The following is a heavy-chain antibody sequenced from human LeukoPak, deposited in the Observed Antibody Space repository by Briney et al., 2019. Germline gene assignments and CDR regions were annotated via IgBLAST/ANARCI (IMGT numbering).Heavy chain of an antibody. D-gene: IGHD4-23*01. J-gene: IGHJ4*02. CDR3: AGLRSYGGNRGIDC. CDR2: ASYSGST. V-gene: IGHV4-39*01. Sequence: KPSETPSLTCTVSGGAISNTSYYWGWIRQPPGNGLEWIGSASYSGSTYYNPSLESRVIISVDTSKNQFSLRLSSVTAADTAIYYCAGLRSYGGNRGIDCCGQATLVAVSS. CDR1: GGAISNTSYY.